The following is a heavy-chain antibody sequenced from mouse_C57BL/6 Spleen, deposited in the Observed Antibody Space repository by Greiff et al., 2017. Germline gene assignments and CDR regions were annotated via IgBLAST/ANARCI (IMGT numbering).Heavy chain of an antibody. V-gene: IGHV1-82*01. J-gene: IGHJ4*01. D-gene: IGHD2-10*01. CDR1: GYAFSSSW. Sequence: QVQLQQSGPELVKPGASVKISCKASGYAFSSSWMNWVKQRPGKGLEWIGRIYPGDGDTTYNGKFKGKATLTADKSSSTAYMQRSSLTSEDSAVYFCARYAYSSSAMDDWGQGTSVTVSS. CDR2: IYPGDGDT. CDR3: ARYAYSSSAMDD.